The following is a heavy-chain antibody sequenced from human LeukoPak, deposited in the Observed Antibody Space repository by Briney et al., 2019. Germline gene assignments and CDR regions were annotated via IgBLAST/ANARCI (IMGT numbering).Heavy chain of an antibody. V-gene: IGHV1-3*01. J-gene: IGHJ4*02. CDR3: AGERTESYDELDY. D-gene: IGHD1-26*01. Sequence: ASVTVSCRASGYTFTSYAMHWVRQAPGQRLEWMGWINAGNGNTKYSQKFQGRVTFTRETSATTASMELSSLRSKDTAVYYCAGERTESYDELDYWGQGTLVTVSS. CDR1: GYTFTSYA. CDR2: INAGNGNT.